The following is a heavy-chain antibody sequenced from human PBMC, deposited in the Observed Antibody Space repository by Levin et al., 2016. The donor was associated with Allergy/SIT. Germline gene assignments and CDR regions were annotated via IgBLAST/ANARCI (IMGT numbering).Heavy chain of an antibody. V-gene: IGHV1-58*01. J-gene: IGHJ4*02. Sequence: WVRQAPGQRLEWIGWIVVGSGNTNYAQKFQERVTITRDMSTSTAYMELSSLRSEDTAVYYCAANYCSSTSCYFPDPFDYWGQGTLVTVSS. D-gene: IGHD2-2*01. CDR2: IVVGSGNT. CDR3: AANYCSSTSCYFPDPFDY.